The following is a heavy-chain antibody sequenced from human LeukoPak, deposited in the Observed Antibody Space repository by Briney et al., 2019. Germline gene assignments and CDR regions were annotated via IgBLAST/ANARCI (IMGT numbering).Heavy chain of an antibody. CDR3: ARVGPYDFWSGSFDY. CDR1: GYTFTGYY. D-gene: IGHD3-3*01. Sequence: ASVKVSCKASGYTFTGYYMHWVRQAPGQGLEWMGWINPNSGGTNYAQKFQGRVTMTRDTSISTAYMELSRLRSDDTAVYYCARVGPYDFWSGSFDYWGQGTLVTVSS. J-gene: IGHJ4*02. CDR2: INPNSGGT. V-gene: IGHV1-2*02.